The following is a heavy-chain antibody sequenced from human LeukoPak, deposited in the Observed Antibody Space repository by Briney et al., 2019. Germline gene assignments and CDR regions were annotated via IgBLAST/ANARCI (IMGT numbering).Heavy chain of an antibody. CDR1: GYSLSDFS. Sequence: ASVKVSCRVSGYSLSDFSLHWVRQVGGKGFEWMGGFEPEEGEHGETIFAQNFEDRLTLTEDTAADTAYMELASLTSEDTAVYYCATDRLEIYSFHIWGQGTMVTVSS. V-gene: IGHV1-24*01. D-gene: IGHD1-1*01. CDR3: ATDRLEIYSFHI. CDR2: FEPEEGEHGET. J-gene: IGHJ3*02.